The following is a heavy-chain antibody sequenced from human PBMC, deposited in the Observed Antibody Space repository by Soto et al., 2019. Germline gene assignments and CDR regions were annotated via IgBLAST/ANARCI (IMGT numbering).Heavy chain of an antibody. V-gene: IGHV1-3*01. J-gene: IGHJ4*02. CDR1: GYTFTRYA. CDR3: ARGLFTIFGVVQGGLDY. D-gene: IGHD3-3*01. Sequence: QVQLVQSGAEVKKPGASVKVSCKASGYTFTRYAMHWVRQAPGQRLEWMGWINAGNGNTKYSQKFQDRVTITRDTSARTAYMELSSLRSEDTAVYYCARGLFTIFGVVQGGLDYWGQGTLVTVSS. CDR2: INAGNGNT.